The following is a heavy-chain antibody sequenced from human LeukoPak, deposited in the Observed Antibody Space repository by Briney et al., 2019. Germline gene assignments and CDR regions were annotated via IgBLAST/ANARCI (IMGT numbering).Heavy chain of an antibody. J-gene: IGHJ5*02. CDR3: ARGTRGAAGTKSWFDP. CDR2: INPNSGGT. CDR1: GYTFTGYY. Sequence: ASVKVSCKASGYTFTGYYMHWGRQAPGQGLEWMGWINPNSGGTNYAQKFQGRVTMTRDTSISTAYMELSRLRSDDTAVYYCARGTRGAAGTKSWFDPWGQGTLVTV. V-gene: IGHV1-2*02. D-gene: IGHD6-13*01.